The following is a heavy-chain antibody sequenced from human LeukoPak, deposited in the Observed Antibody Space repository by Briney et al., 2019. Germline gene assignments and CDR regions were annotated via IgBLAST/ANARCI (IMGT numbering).Heavy chain of an antibody. D-gene: IGHD6-13*01. CDR3: AREGASSSFGY. V-gene: IGHV3-53*01. CDR1: GFIFSNYW. Sequence: GGSLRLSCAASGFIFSNYWMSWVRQAPGKGPEWVSVLYSGGNTYHADSVKGRFTISRDNSKNTLYLQMNSLRAEDTAVYYCAREGASSSFGYWGQGTLVTVPS. CDR2: LYSGGNT. J-gene: IGHJ4*02.